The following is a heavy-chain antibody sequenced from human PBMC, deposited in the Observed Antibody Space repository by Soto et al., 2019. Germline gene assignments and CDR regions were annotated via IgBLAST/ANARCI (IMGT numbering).Heavy chain of an antibody. D-gene: IGHD2-2*01. J-gene: IGHJ4*02. CDR2: ISAYNCIT. Sequence: ASVKVSCKASGYTFTSYGISWERQAPGQGLEWMGWISAYNCITNYAQKLQGRVTMTTDTSTSTAYMELRSLRSDDTAVYYCARADGLVPAAPADYWGQGTLVTVSS. CDR1: GYTFTSYG. CDR3: ARADGLVPAAPADY. V-gene: IGHV1-18*01.